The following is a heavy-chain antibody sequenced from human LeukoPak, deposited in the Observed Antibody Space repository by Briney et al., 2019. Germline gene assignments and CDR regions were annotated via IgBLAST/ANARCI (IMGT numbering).Heavy chain of an antibody. CDR3: ARVNTGAYYYYMDV. Sequence: ASVKVSCKASGGTFSSYAISWVRQAPGQGLEWMGGIIPIFGTANYAQKFQGRVTITADKSTSTAYMELSSLRSEDTAVYYCARVNTGAYYYYMDVWGKGTTVTVSS. CDR1: GGTFSSYA. V-gene: IGHV1-69*06. D-gene: IGHD1-26*01. J-gene: IGHJ6*03. CDR2: IIPIFGTA.